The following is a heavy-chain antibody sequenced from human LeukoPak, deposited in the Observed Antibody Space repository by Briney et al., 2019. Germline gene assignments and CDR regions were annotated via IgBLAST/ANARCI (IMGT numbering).Heavy chain of an antibody. V-gene: IGHV4-59*08. J-gene: IGHJ4*02. CDR3: ARLGYCSGGSCYVGYDY. D-gene: IGHD2-15*01. Sequence: SETLSLTCTVSGGSISSYYWSWIRQPPGKGLEWIGYIYYSGSTNYNPSLKSRVTISVDTSKNQFSLKLSSVTAADTAVYYCARLGYCSGGSCYVGYDYWGQGTLVTVSS. CDR2: IYYSGST. CDR1: GGSISSYY.